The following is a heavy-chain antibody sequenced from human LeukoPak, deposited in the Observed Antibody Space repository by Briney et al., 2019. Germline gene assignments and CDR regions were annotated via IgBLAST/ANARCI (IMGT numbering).Heavy chain of an antibody. CDR1: GFIFCSYW. CDR3: ARVRGGYYSDY. D-gene: IGHD3-3*01. J-gene: IGHJ4*02. Sequence: GGSLRLSCVASGFIFCSYWMVWVRQAPGEGLVWVSRIISDGSSTTYADSVKGRFTISRDNAKNTLYLQINSLRAEDTAVYYCARVRGGYYSDYWGQGTLVTLSS. CDR2: IISDGSST. V-gene: IGHV3-74*01.